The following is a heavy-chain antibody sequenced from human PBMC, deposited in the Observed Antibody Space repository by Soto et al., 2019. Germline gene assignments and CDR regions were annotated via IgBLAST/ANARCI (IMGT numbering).Heavy chain of an antibody. Sequence: SVKVSCKASGGTFSSYTISWVRQAPGQGLEWMGRIIPILGIANYAQKFQGRVTITADKSTSTAYMELSSLRSEDTAVYYCARVGSGWYNWFDPWGQGTLVTVSS. D-gene: IGHD6-19*01. V-gene: IGHV1-69*02. CDR1: GGTFSSYT. CDR3: ARVGSGWYNWFDP. CDR2: IIPILGIA. J-gene: IGHJ5*02.